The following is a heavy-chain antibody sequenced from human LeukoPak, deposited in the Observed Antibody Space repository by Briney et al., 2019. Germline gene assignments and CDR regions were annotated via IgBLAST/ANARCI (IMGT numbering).Heavy chain of an antibody. J-gene: IGHJ4*02. CDR1: GGSFSGYY. Sequence: SETLSLTCAVYGGSFSGYYWSWIRQPPGKGLEWIGEINHSGSTNYNPSLKSRVTISVDTSKNQFSLKLSSATAADTAVYYCARGRGYWDIVVVPAATTFDYWGQGTLVTVSS. D-gene: IGHD2-2*01. V-gene: IGHV4-34*01. CDR2: INHSGST. CDR3: ARGRGYWDIVVVPAATTFDY.